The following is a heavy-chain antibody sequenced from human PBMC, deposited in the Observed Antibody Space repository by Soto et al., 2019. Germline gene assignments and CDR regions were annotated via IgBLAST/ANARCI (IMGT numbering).Heavy chain of an antibody. J-gene: IGHJ4*02. V-gene: IGHV4-30-2*01. D-gene: IGHD3-10*01. CDR3: ARTKSKGGSFDY. Sequence: SETLSLTCAASGGSISSGGYSWSWIRQPPGKGLEWIGYIYHSGSTYYNPSLKSRVTISVDRSKNQFSLKLSSVTAADTAVYYCARTKSKGGSFDYWGQGTLVTVSS. CDR2: IYHSGST. CDR1: GGSISSGGYS.